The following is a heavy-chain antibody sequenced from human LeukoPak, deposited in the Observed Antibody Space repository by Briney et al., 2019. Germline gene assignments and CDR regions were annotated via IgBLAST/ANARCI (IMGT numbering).Heavy chain of an antibody. Sequence: NPGGSLRLSCAASGFHFTDFYMSWIRQSPGKGLQWLSYFSSGADAIYYADSVKGRFTISRDNAKNSLSLQMDSLRAEDTAVYYCARGGAGRAGARRSTFDPWGQGTLVVVSS. D-gene: IGHD5-24*01. V-gene: IGHV3-11*01. CDR2: FSSGADAI. CDR1: GFHFTDFY. CDR3: ARGGAGRAGARRSTFDP. J-gene: IGHJ5*02.